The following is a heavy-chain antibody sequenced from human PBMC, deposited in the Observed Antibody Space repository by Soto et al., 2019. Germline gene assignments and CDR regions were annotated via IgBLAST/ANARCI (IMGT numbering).Heavy chain of an antibody. D-gene: IGHD2-2*01. CDR2: ISGSGGST. J-gene: IGHJ6*02. CDR3: AKNRPVNCSSTSCYYYYYGMDV. V-gene: IGHV3-23*01. Sequence: GSLRLSCAASGFTFSSYAMSWVRQAPGKGLEWVSAISGSGGSTYYADSVKGRFTISGDNSKNTLYLQMNSLRAEDTAVYYCAKNRPVNCSSTSCYYYYYGMDVWGQGTTVTVSS. CDR1: GFTFSSYA.